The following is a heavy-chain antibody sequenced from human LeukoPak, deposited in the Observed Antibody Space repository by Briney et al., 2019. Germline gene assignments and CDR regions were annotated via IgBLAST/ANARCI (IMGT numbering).Heavy chain of an antibody. CDR1: SGSIGSSSNY. CDR2: VYYSGNT. J-gene: IGHJ5*02. CDR3: ARASFNVVFGNWFDP. D-gene: IGHD2-8*01. Sequence: SETLSLTCTVSSGSIGSSSNYWGWIRQAPGKGLEWIGNVYYSGNTFYNPSLKSRVTISVDTSKNQFSLKLRSVTAADTAIYYCARASFNVVFGNWFDPWGQGTLVTVSS. V-gene: IGHV4-39*01.